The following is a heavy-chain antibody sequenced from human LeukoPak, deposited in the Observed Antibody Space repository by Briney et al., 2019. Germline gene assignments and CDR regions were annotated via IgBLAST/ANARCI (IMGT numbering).Heavy chain of an antibody. V-gene: IGHV4-4*07. D-gene: IGHD3-22*01. CDR3: ARDSDSSGYYSRDY. CDR1: GCSISSYY. J-gene: IGHJ4*02. Sequence: PSETLSLTCTVSGCSISSYYWSWIRQPAGKGLEWIGRIYTSGSTNYNPSLKSRVTMSVDTSKNQFSLKLSSVTAADTAVYYCARDSDSSGYYSRDYWGQGTQVTVSS. CDR2: IYTSGST.